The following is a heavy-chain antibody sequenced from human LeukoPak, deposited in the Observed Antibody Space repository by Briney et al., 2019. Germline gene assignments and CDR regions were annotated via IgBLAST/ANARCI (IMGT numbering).Heavy chain of an antibody. Sequence: GKSLRLSCAASGFTFSSYSMHWVRQAPGKGLEWVSSISSSSSNIYYADSVKGRFTISRDNAKNSLYLQMNSLRAEDTAVYYCASWEWELLYYYYMDVWGKGTTVTVSS. V-gene: IGHV3-21*01. CDR1: GFTFSSYS. CDR2: ISSSSSNI. CDR3: ASWEWELLYYYYMDV. D-gene: IGHD1-26*01. J-gene: IGHJ6*03.